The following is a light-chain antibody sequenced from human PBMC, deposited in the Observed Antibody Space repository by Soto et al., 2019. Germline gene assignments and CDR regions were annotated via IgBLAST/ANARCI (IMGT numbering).Light chain of an antibody. CDR2: GAS. CDR1: QSISTN. V-gene: IGKV3-15*01. J-gene: IGKJ4*01. Sequence: EIVITQSPATLSVSPGERATLSCRASQSISTNLAWYQQKPGQGPRILILGASTRAIGIPARFSGRGAGTECTLTISSLQSADVEVDVCPHYYERTLTFGGGTKVDIK. CDR3: PHYYERTLT.